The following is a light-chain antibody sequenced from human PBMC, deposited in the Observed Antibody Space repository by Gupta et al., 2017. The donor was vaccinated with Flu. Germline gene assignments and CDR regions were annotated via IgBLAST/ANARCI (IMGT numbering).Light chain of an antibody. CDR2: EVA. CDR1: YNDVGGYNY. V-gene: IGLV2-14*01. J-gene: IGLJ2*01. Sequence: SITISCIGTYNDVGGYNYVSWYQQYPGKAPSLMIYEVANRPSGVSHRFSGSKSGVTASLTISGLQADDEADYYCSSYTTSGTVLFGGGTKVTVL. CDR3: SSYTTSGTVL.